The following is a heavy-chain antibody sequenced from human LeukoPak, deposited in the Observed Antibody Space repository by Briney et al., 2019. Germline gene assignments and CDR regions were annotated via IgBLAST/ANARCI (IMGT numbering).Heavy chain of an antibody. CDR3: AKDGGEVPAAIPYYFDY. CDR1: GFTFSSYA. CDR2: ISGSGGST. J-gene: IGHJ4*02. Sequence: GASLRLSCAASGFTFSSYAMSWVRQAPGKGLEWVSAISGSGGSTYYADSVEGRFTISRDNSKNTLYLQMNSLRAEDTAVYYCAKDGGEVPAAIPYYFDYWGQGTLVTVSS. D-gene: IGHD2-2*01. V-gene: IGHV3-23*01.